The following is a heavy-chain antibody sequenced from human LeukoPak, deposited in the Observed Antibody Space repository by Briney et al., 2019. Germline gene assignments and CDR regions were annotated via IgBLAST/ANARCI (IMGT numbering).Heavy chain of an antibody. V-gene: IGHV3-23*01. J-gene: IGHJ4*02. D-gene: IGHD2-21*01. Sequence: GGSLRLSCAASGFTFSSYGMSWVRQAPGKGLEWVSAITGSGGSTYYADSVRGRFTISRDNSKNTLFLQMNSLRAEDSAVYYCAKDYVVGSIDYWGQGTLVTVSS. CDR3: AKDYVVGSIDY. CDR1: GFTFSSYG. CDR2: ITGSGGST.